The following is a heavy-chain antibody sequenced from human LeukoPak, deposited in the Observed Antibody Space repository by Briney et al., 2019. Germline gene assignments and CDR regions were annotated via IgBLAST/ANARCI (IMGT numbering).Heavy chain of an antibody. Sequence: GGSLRLSCAASGFTFSNYWMTWVRQAPGKGLEWVAHINQDGSEEHYMDSVKARFTISRDNAKNSLSLQMNSLRAEDTAVYYCVRDGGVSGYDLLDYWGQGTLATVSS. CDR2: INQDGSEE. CDR1: GFTFSNYW. J-gene: IGHJ4*02. V-gene: IGHV3-7*01. CDR3: VRDGGVSGYDLLDY. D-gene: IGHD5-12*01.